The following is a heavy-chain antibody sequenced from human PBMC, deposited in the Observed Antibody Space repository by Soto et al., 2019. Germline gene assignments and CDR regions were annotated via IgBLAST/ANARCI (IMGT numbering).Heavy chain of an antibody. Sequence: HPGGSLRLSCAASGFTFSSYGMHWVRQAPGKGLEWVAVISYDGSNKYYADSVKGRFTISRDNSKYTLYLQMNSLRAEDTAVYYCAKRGYGRYNWFDPWGQGTLVTVSS. J-gene: IGHJ5*02. CDR3: AKRGYGRYNWFDP. CDR2: ISYDGSNK. D-gene: IGHD5-18*01. V-gene: IGHV3-30*18. CDR1: GFTFSSYG.